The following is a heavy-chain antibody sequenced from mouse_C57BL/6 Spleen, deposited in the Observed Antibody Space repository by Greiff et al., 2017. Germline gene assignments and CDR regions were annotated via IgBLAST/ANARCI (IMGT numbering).Heavy chain of an antibody. CDR1: GFTFSSYG. CDR3: ARQYSNFWYFDV. CDR2: ISSGGSYT. D-gene: IGHD2-5*01. Sequence: DVHLVESGGDLVKPGGSLKLSCAASGFTFSSYGMSWVRQTPDKRLEWVATISSGGSYTYYPDSVKGRFTISRDNAKNTLYLQMSSLKSEDTAMYYCARQYSNFWYFDVWGTGTTVTVSS. J-gene: IGHJ1*03. V-gene: IGHV5-6*01.